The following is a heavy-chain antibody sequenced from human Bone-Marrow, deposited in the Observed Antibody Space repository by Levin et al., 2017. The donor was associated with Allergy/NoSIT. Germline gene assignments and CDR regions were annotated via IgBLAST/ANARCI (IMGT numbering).Heavy chain of an antibody. Sequence: GGSLRLSCKTSGYTFTSYFLHWVRQAPGQGLEWMGMINPSGASTNYAQNFQGRVTMTRDTSTSTVHMELSSLISEDTAVYYCARDGTVGDHSVYWGQGTLVTVSS. CDR1: GYTFTSYF. CDR3: ARDGTVGDHSVY. CDR2: INPSGAST. J-gene: IGHJ4*02. V-gene: IGHV1-46*01. D-gene: IGHD4-23*01.